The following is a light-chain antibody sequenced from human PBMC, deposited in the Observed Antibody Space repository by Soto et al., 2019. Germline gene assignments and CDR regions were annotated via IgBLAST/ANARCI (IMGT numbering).Light chain of an antibody. CDR1: QGISSY. V-gene: IGKV1-8*01. J-gene: IGKJ5*01. CDR3: KQYNNWLIT. Sequence: AIRMTQSPSSLSASTGDRVTITCRASQGISSYLAWYQQKPGKAPKLLIYAASTLQSGVPSRFSGSGSGTDFTLTISSLQSEDFAVYYCKQYNNWLITFGQGTRLEIK. CDR2: AAS.